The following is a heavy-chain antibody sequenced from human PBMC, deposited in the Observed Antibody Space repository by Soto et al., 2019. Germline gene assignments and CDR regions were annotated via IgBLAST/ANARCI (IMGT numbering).Heavy chain of an antibody. J-gene: IGHJ4*02. CDR3: ARKTRVVTPYDY. CDR2: IYHSGST. CDR1: GGSISSSNW. D-gene: IGHD2-21*02. Sequence: XATLSLTCAVSGGSISSSNWWGCVRQPPGKGLEWIGEIYHSGSTNYNPSLKSRVTISVDKSKNQFSLKLSSVTAADTAVYYCARKTRVVTPYDYWGQGTLVTVSS. V-gene: IGHV4-4*02.